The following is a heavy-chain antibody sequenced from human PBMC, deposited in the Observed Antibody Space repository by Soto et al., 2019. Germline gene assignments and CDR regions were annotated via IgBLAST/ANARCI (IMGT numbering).Heavy chain of an antibody. CDR3: AMGPLVVLNYFES. Sequence: QVQLVQSGTEVKKPGSSVKVSCKASGGTFRNYPINWVRQAPGQGLEWMGSIFPLTDIPDYAQNFQARLTISADKSTTTAYMELRSLTSDDTAMYFCAMGPLVVLNYFESWGQGTLVTVSS. V-gene: IGHV1-69*02. J-gene: IGHJ4*02. CDR2: IFPLTDIP. CDR1: GGTFRNYP.